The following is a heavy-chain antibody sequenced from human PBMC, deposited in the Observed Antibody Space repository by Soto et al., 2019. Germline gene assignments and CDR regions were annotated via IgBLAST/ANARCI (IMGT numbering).Heavy chain of an antibody. CDR2: IYYSGGT. CDR1: GGSISSGGYY. J-gene: IGHJ4*02. D-gene: IGHD3-10*01. CDR3: AREHYYGSGSYFDY. Sequence: QVQLQESGPGLVKPSQTLSLTCTVSGGSISSGGYYWSWIRQHPGKGLEWIGYIYYSGGTYYNPSLKRRVTISVDTSKNQFSLKLSSVTASDTAVYYCAREHYYGSGSYFDYWGQGTLVTVSS. V-gene: IGHV4-31*03.